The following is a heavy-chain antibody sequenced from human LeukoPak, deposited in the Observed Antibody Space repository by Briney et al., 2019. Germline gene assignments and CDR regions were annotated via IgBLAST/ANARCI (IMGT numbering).Heavy chain of an antibody. CDR3: ARKEYYYDSSGYYSGYYGMSV. J-gene: IGHJ6*02. V-gene: IGHV1-18*01. D-gene: IGHD3-22*01. CDR1: GYTFTSYG. Sequence: GASVKVSCKASGYTFTSYGISWVRQAPGQGLEWMGWISAYNGNTNYAQKLQGRVTMTTDTSTSTAYMELRSLRSDDTAVYYCARKEYYYDSSGYYSGYYGMSVWGQGTTVTVSS. CDR2: ISAYNGNT.